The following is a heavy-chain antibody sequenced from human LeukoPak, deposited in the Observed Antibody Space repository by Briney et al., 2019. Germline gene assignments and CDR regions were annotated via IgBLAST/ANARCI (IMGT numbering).Heavy chain of an antibody. CDR3: ARSVVAAIFGWFDP. J-gene: IGHJ5*02. V-gene: IGHV4-4*07. CDR2: IYTSGST. Sequence: SETLSLTCTISGGSISSYYWSWIRQPAGKGLEWIGRIYTSGSTNYNPSLKSRVTMSVDTSKNQFSLKLSSVTAADTAVYYCARSVVAAIFGWFDPWGQGTLVTVSS. D-gene: IGHD2-15*01. CDR1: GGSISSYY.